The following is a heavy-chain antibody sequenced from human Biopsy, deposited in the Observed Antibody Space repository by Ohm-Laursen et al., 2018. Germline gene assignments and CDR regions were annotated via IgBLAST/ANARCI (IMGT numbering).Heavy chain of an antibody. V-gene: IGHV1-69*04. CDR3: ASGDIGGIGLDV. D-gene: IGHD3-10*01. CDR1: GDTFTTSA. Sequence: SVKVSCKASGDTFTTSAISWVRQVSGQGLDWMGRIIPILGTVNYGQNFQGRVTIRADTSTTFLELTSLRYDDTAVYYCASGDIGGIGLDVWGLGTTVTVSS. CDR2: IIPILGTV. J-gene: IGHJ6*02.